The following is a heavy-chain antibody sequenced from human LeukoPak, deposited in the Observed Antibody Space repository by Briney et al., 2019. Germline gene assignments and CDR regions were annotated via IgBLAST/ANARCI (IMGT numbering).Heavy chain of an antibody. V-gene: IGHV4-39*07. CDR3: ARDVVLIKPKPLLSHYYMDV. CDR1: GGSIRSTTYY. J-gene: IGHJ6*03. Sequence: SETLSLTCSVSGGSIRSTTYYWGWIRQPPGKRLEWIASIYYSGNTYYSPSLMSRVTISVDTSKNQFSLNLRSVTAADTAVYYCARDVVLIKPKPLLSHYYMDVWGKGTTVTISS. CDR2: IYYSGNT. D-gene: IGHD3-22*01.